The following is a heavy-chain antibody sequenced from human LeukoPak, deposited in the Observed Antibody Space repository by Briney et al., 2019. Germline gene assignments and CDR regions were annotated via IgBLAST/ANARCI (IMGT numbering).Heavy chain of an antibody. CDR2: INPNSGGT. D-gene: IGHD3-10*01. CDR1: GYTFTGYY. V-gene: IGHV1-2*02. J-gene: IGHJ5*02. CDR3: ARVWFGEGGFDP. Sequence: ASVKVSCKASGYTFTGYYMHWVRQAPGQGLEWMGWINPNSGGTNYAQKFQGRVTMTRDTSISTAYMELRSLRSDDTAVYYCARVWFGEGGFDPWGQGTLVTVSS.